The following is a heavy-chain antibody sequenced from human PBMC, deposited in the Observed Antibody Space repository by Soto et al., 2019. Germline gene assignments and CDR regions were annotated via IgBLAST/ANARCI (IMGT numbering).Heavy chain of an antibody. CDR3: TRDRLTLTTSLIFDF. J-gene: IGHJ4*02. CDR2: ISPYSGKT. V-gene: IGHV1-18*01. Sequence: QVKLVQSGAEVKKPGASVKVSCKASGYTFTNYGIAWVRQAPGQGLEWMGWISPYSGKTDYRQNLQGRVTMTPDTSTTTAYMELRSLRSDDTAVYYCTRDRLTLTTSLIFDFWGQGTLVTVSS. D-gene: IGHD2-2*01. CDR1: GYTFTNYG.